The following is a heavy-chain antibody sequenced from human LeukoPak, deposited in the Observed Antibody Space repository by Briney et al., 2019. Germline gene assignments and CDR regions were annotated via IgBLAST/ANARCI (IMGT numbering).Heavy chain of an antibody. V-gene: IGHV3-13*01. J-gene: IGHJ3*02. CDR1: GFTFSSYD. CDR3: ARERGGGSYGVEAFDI. Sequence: GGSLRLSCAASGFTFSSYDMHWVRQGTGKGLNWVSAIGIGGATYYAGSVKGRFTISRENAKNSLHLQMNSLGPGDTAMYYCARERGGGSYGVEAFDIWGQGTMVIVSS. CDR2: IGIGGAT. D-gene: IGHD1-26*01.